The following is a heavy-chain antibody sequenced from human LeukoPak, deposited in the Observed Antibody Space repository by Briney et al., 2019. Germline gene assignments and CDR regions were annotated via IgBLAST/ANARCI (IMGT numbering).Heavy chain of an antibody. CDR2: IFYSGST. CDR3: ASVHNSSWYNWYFDL. CDR1: GGSISSGHYY. V-gene: IGHV4-30-4*08. Sequence: SETLSLTCTVSGGSISSGHYYWTWIRRRPGRGLEWIGYIFYSGSTYYNPSLKSRITISVDTSKNQFSLKLSSVTAADTAVYYCASVHNSSWYNWYFDLWGRGTLVTVSS. J-gene: IGHJ2*01. D-gene: IGHD6-13*01.